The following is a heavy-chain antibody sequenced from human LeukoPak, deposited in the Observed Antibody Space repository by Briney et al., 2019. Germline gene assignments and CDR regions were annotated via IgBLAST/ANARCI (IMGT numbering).Heavy chain of an antibody. V-gene: IGHV1-18*01. D-gene: IGHD6-19*01. CDR2: ISAYNGNT. CDR3: APERVTRVAGTGYYYYYGMDV. CDR1: GYTFTSYG. J-gene: IGHJ6*02. Sequence: PRASGKVSCKASGYTFTSYGISWVRQAPGQGLEWMGWISAYNGNTNYAQKLQGRVTMTTDTSTSTAYMELRSLRSEDTAVYYCAPERVTRVAGTGYYYYYGMDVWGQGTTVTVSS.